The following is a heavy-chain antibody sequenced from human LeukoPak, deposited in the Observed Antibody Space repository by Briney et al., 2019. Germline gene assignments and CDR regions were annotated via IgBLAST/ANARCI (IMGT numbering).Heavy chain of an antibody. CDR3: TTGIDDEGGY. D-gene: IGHD3-3*02. CDR1: GFTYSNVW. Sequence: GGALRLSCAASGFTYSNVWMNWVRQAPGKGLEWVGRIKTNAEGGTLDYTAPVKGRFTISRDDSKNTLYLQMDSLEVEDTGMYYCTTGIDDEGGYWGQGTLVTVSS. V-gene: IGHV3-15*07. J-gene: IGHJ4*02. CDR2: IKTNAEGGTL.